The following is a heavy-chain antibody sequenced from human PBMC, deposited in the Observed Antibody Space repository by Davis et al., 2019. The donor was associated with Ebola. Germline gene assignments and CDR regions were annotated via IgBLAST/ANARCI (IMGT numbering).Heavy chain of an antibody. CDR3: ARGGYCSGGSCYSFRVY. D-gene: IGHD2-15*01. J-gene: IGHJ4*02. Sequence: GGSLRLSCAASGFTFSSYGMHWVRQAPGKGLEWVAVIWYDGSNKYYADSVKGRFTISRDNSKNTLYLQMNSLRAEDTAVYYCARGGYCSGGSCYSFRVYWGQGTLVTVSS. CDR1: GFTFSSYG. V-gene: IGHV3-33*01. CDR2: IWYDGSNK.